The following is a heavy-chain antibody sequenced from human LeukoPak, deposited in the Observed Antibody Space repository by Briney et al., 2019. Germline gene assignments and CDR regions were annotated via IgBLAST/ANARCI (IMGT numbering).Heavy chain of an antibody. Sequence: GGSLRLSCAASGFTFSSYAMSWVRQAPGKGLEWVSYISSSSSTIYYADSVKGRFTISRDNAKNSLYLQMNSLRAEDTAVYYCASLLSSGWYLENYWGQGTLVTVSS. CDR3: ASLLSSGWYLENY. CDR1: GFTFSSYA. V-gene: IGHV3-48*01. D-gene: IGHD6-19*01. J-gene: IGHJ4*02. CDR2: ISSSSSTI.